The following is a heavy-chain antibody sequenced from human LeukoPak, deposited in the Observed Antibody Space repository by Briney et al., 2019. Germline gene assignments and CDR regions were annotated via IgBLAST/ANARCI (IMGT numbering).Heavy chain of an antibody. Sequence: PSQTLSLTCTVSGGSISSGGYYWSWIRQPPGKGLEWIGYIYHSGSTYYNPSLKSRVTISVDTSKNQFSLKLSSVTAADTAVYYCARDRDLGGAFDIWGQGTMVTVSS. CDR1: GGSISSGGYY. J-gene: IGHJ3*02. D-gene: IGHD3-10*01. CDR3: ARDRDLGGAFDI. V-gene: IGHV4-30-2*01. CDR2: IYHSGST.